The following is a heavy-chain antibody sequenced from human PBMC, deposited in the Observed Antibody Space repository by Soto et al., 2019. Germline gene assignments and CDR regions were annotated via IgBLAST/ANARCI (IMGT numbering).Heavy chain of an antibody. Sequence: SETLSLTCTVSGGSMKSYYWCGSRQPPGKGLEWIGYISYTGGTRYNPSLKSRVTISLDTSKNQFSLKLTSVTAADTAVYFCTRAYSNSSSFDPWVQGGLVT. CDR2: ISYTGGT. CDR1: GGSMKSYY. V-gene: IGHV4-59*01. J-gene: IGHJ5*02. D-gene: IGHD4-4*01. CDR3: TRAYSNSSSFDP.